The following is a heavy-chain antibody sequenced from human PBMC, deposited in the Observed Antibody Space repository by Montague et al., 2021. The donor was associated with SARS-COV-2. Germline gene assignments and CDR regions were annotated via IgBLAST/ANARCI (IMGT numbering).Heavy chain of an antibody. CDR2: IYDDGST. CDR1: GDSIRNSEYS. J-gene: IGHJ4*02. D-gene: IGHD1-14*01. Sequence: SETLSLTCTVSGDSIRNSEYSWGWVRQPPGNGLEWIGNIYDDGSTFYNPSLKSRVTIFVDTSKNQFSLKLSSVTAADTAVYYCATRTRYPQNDFGFWGQGTLVTVSS. CDR3: ATRTRYPQNDFGF. V-gene: IGHV4-39*01.